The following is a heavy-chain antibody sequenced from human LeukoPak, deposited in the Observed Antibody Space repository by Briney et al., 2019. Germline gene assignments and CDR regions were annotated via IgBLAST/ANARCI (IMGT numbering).Heavy chain of an antibody. CDR2: ISWNSGSI. J-gene: IGHJ4*02. V-gene: IGHV3-9*01. D-gene: IGHD5-24*01. CDR3: AKGRWLQSPFDY. Sequence: GRSLRLSCAASGFTFDDYAMHWVRQAPGKGLEWVSGISWNSGSIGYADSVKGRFTISRDNAKNSLYLQMNSLRAEDTALYYCAKGRWLQSPFDYWGQGTLVTVSS. CDR1: GFTFDDYA.